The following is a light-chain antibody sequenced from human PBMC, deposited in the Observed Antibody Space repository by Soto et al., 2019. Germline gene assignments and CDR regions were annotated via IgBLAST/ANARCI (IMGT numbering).Light chain of an antibody. CDR1: QSVSSS. Sequence: EIVLTQSPATLSVSPGDRVTLSCRASQSVSSSLAWYQQKSGQAPGLLVYDASKRATGIPARFSGSGSGTDFTLTISSLXXXXXXXXXXXXXXAWPYTFGQGTKLEIK. V-gene: IGKV3-11*01. CDR3: XXXXAWPYT. CDR2: DAS. J-gene: IGKJ2*01.